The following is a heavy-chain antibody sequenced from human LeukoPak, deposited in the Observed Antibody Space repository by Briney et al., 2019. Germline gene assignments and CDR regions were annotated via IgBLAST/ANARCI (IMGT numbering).Heavy chain of an antibody. J-gene: IGHJ3*02. CDR2: INSDGRTT. D-gene: IGHD7-27*01. V-gene: IGHV3-74*01. CDR3: ARDNWGGAFDI. CDR1: GFTFSNNW. Sequence: GGSLRLSCAASGFTFSNNWMHWVRQAPGKGLVWVSRINSDGRTTTYADSVKGRFTISRDNSKNTLYPQMNSLRAADTAVYYCARDNWGGAFDIWGQGTMVTVSS.